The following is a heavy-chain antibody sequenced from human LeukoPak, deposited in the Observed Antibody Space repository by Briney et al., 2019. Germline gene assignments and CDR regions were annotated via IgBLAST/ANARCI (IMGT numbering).Heavy chain of an antibody. J-gene: IGHJ4*02. CDR3: AKGGTTFQSFDY. Sequence: GRSLRLSCAASGFTFSSYGMHWVRQAPGKGLEWVAVIWYDGSNKYYADSVKGRFTISRDNSKNTLYLQMNSLRAEDTAVYYCAKGGTTFQSFDYWGQGTLVTVSS. CDR2: IWYDGSNK. D-gene: IGHD2/OR15-2a*01. CDR1: GFTFSSYG. V-gene: IGHV3-33*06.